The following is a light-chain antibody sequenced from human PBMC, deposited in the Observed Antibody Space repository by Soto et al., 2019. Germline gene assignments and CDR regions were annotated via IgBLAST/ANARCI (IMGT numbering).Light chain of an antibody. J-gene: IGKJ2*01. CDR2: GAS. V-gene: IGKV3-15*01. CDR3: QKYNNWPYT. CDR1: QSIGSN. Sequence: EIVMTQSPATLSVSPGEEATLSCWASQSIGSNLAWYQQKPGQAPRLLIYGASTRATGIPARFRGSGSGTEFALTISSLQSEDFAIYYCQKYNNWPYTFGQGTKLDI.